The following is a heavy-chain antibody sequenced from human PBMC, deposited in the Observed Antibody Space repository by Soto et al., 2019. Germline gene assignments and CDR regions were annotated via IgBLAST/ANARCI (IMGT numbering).Heavy chain of an antibody. CDR1: GGSMNSYY. CDR2: VYSSGGT. CDR3: ARGQRFSDWFDP. Sequence: PSETLSLTCTVSGGSMNSYYWTWIRQPAGKGLEWIGRVYSSGGTHYNPSLKSRITISLDTSNNQFSLRLLSATDADTAVYYCARGQRFSDWFDPWGQGTLVTVSS. D-gene: IGHD3-3*01. V-gene: IGHV4-4*07. J-gene: IGHJ5*02.